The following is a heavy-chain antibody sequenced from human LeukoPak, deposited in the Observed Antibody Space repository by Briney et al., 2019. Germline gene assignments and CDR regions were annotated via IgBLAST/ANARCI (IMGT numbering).Heavy chain of an antibody. CDR2: ISSSSSCI. J-gene: IGHJ4*02. D-gene: IGHD5-18*01. V-gene: IGHV3-21*01. CDR1: GFTFSSYS. CDR3: ARWDLVTAFDY. Sequence: GGSLRLSCAASGFTFSSYSMNWVRQAPGKGLEWVSSISSSSSCIYYADSVKGRFTISRDNAKNSLYLQMNSLRAEDTAVYYCARWDLVTAFDYWGQGTLVTVSS.